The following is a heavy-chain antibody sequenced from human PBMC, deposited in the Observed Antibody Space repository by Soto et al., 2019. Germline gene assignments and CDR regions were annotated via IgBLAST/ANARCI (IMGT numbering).Heavy chain of an antibody. D-gene: IGHD3-9*01. CDR2: ISGSGGST. V-gene: IGHV3-23*01. Sequence: VGSLRLSCAASGFTFSSYAMSWVRQAPGKGLEWVSAISGSGGSTYYADSVKGRFTISRDNSKNTLYLQMNSLRAEDTAVYYCAKAPRYFDWLLYLDYWGQGTLVTVSS. CDR3: AKAPRYFDWLLYLDY. J-gene: IGHJ4*02. CDR1: GFTFSSYA.